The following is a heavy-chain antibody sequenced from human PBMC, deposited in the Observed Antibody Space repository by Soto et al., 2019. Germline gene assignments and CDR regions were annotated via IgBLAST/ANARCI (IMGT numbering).Heavy chain of an antibody. D-gene: IGHD5-12*01. Sequence: SETLSLTCTVSGGSISSSSYYWGWIRQPPGKGLEWIGCIYYSGSTYYNPSLKSRVTISVDTSKNQFSLKLSSVTAADTAVYYCARHQRDIHIVATYFDYWGQGTLVTVSS. CDR1: GGSISSSSYY. J-gene: IGHJ4*02. V-gene: IGHV4-39*01. CDR2: IYYSGST. CDR3: ARHQRDIHIVATYFDY.